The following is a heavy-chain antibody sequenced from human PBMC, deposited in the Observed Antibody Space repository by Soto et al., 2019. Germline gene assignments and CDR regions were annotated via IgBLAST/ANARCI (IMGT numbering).Heavy chain of an antibody. D-gene: IGHD2-2*02. Sequence: QITLKESGPTLVKPTQTLTLTCTFSGFSLSTSGMGVGWIRQPPGKALELLALIYWDDDKRYSPSLESRLTITKDTSEHQVVLTMTNMDPVDTATYYCADRRYLRGFAYWGQGTLVTVSS. J-gene: IGHJ4*02. CDR1: GFSLSTSGMG. CDR3: ADRRYLRGFAY. V-gene: IGHV2-5*02. CDR2: IYWDDDK.